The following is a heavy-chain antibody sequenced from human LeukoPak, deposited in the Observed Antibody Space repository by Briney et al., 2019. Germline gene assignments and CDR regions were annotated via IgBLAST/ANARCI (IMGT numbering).Heavy chain of an antibody. V-gene: IGHV3-23*01. CDR1: GFTFSNYA. Sequence: GGSLRPSCAASGFTFSNYAMNWVRQAPGKGLEWVSSISDSGGSTYYADSVKGRFTISRDNFKNTLYLQMNSLRAEDTAVYYCAKDRSYYDSSDSTGMDVWGQGTTVTVSS. D-gene: IGHD3-22*01. CDR2: ISDSGGST. J-gene: IGHJ6*02. CDR3: AKDRSYYDSSDSTGMDV.